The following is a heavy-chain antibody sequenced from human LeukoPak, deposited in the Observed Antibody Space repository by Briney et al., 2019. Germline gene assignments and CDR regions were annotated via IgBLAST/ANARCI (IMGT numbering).Heavy chain of an antibody. CDR2: INSDGSYT. J-gene: IGHJ6*03. V-gene: IGHV3-74*01. CDR3: ARDRGYSGYGTYYYSMDV. Sequence: GESLKISCAASGFTFSSYWMHWGRQAPGKGLVWVSRINSDGSYTNYADSVKGRFTISRDNAKNTVYLQMNSLRADDTAVYYCARDRGYSGYGTYYYSMDVWRKGTTVTVSS. CDR1: GFTFSSYW. D-gene: IGHD5-12*01.